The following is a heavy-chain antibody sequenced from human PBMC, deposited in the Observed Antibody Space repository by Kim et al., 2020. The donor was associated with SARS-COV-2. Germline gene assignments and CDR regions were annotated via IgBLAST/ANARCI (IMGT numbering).Heavy chain of an antibody. D-gene: IGHD1-26*01. CDR3: ASATRRAYYGMDV. V-gene: IGHV5-51*01. CDR1: GYSFTSYW. J-gene: IGHJ6*02. CDR2: IYPGDSDT. Sequence: GESLKISCKGSGYSFTSYWIGWVRQMPGKGLEWMGIIYPGDSDTRYSPSFQGQVTISADKSISTAYLQWSSLKASDTAMYYCASATRRAYYGMDVWGQGTTVTVSS.